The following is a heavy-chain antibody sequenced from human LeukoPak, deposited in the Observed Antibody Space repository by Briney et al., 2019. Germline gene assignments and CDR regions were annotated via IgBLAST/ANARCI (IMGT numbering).Heavy chain of an antibody. J-gene: IGHJ4*02. V-gene: IGHV3-74*01. D-gene: IGHD2-15*01. CDR2: ISTDGYTT. CDR1: GLAFSAYK. CDR3: VVGGSPGY. Sequence: GGSMRLSCAASGLAFSAYKMHWVRQAPRKGLVWVSRISTDGYTTDYADFVQGRFTASRDNTKTTWSLEMNSLRAEDTAVYYCVVGGSPGYWGQGTLVTVSS.